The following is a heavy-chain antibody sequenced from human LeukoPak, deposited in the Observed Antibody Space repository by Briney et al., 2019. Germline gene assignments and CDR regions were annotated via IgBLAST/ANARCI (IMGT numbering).Heavy chain of an antibody. J-gene: IGHJ4*02. CDR3: ARWSLVYSNYAGYFGS. D-gene: IGHD4-11*01. V-gene: IGHV5-51*01. CDR1: GYSFTNYW. Sequence: GESLKISCKGSGYSFTNYWIGWVRQMPGKGIEWVVIIYPGDSDTKYSPYFQGQVTTSADKSISTAYLQWSSLKASDSAMYYCARWSLVYSNYAGYFGSWGQGTLVTVSS. CDR2: IYPGDSDT.